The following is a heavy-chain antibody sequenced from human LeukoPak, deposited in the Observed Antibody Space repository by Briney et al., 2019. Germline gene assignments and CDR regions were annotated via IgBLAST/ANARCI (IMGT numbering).Heavy chain of an antibody. Sequence: GGSLRLSCAASGFTFSSYAMSRVRQAPGKGLEWVSAISGSGGSTYYADSVKGRFTISRDNSKNTLYLQMNSLRAEDTAVYYCAKGELPTVTTWSDPWGQGTLVTVSS. CDR1: GFTFSSYA. CDR3: AKGELPTVTTWSDP. V-gene: IGHV3-23*01. D-gene: IGHD4-17*01. J-gene: IGHJ5*02. CDR2: ISGSGGST.